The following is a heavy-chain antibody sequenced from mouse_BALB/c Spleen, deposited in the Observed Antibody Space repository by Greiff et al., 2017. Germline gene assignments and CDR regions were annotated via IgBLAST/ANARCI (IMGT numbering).Heavy chain of an antibody. V-gene: IGHV1S81*02. CDR3: ARGDYGNSLPYYAMDY. Sequence: QVQLQQPGAELVKPGASVKLSCKASGYTFTSYWMHWVKQRPGQGLEWIGEINPSNGRTNYNEKFKSKATLTVDKSSSTAYMQLSSLTSEDSAVYYCARGDYGNSLPYYAMDYWGQGTSVTVSS. CDR2: INPSNGRT. D-gene: IGHD2-1*01. CDR1: GYTFTSYW. J-gene: IGHJ4*01.